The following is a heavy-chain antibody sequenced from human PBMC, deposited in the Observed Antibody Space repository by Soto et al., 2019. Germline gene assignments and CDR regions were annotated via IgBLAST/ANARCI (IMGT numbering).Heavy chain of an antibody. D-gene: IGHD3-3*01. V-gene: IGHV4-59*01. Sequence: SETLSITCTVSGGSISSYYWSWIRQPPGKGLEWIGYIYYSGSTNYNPSLKSRVTISVDTSKNQFSLKLSSVTAADTAVYYCARAAAYYDFWSGYYNTSPAHFDYWGQGTLVTVSS. J-gene: IGHJ4*02. CDR2: IYYSGST. CDR3: ARAAAYYDFWSGYYNTSPAHFDY. CDR1: GGSISSYY.